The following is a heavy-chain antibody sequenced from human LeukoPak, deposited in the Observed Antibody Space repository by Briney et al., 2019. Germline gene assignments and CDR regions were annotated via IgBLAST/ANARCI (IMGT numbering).Heavy chain of an antibody. CDR3: ARSKAHLSTSWYGNWFDP. CDR1: GYSVSSGFY. Sequence: SETLSLTCTVSGYSVSSGFYWGWIRQPPGKGLEWIASIYHSGDTYYNPSLRSRVTISLDTSKNQLSLKLSSVTAADTAAYYCARSKAHLSTSWYGNWFDPWGQGTLVTVSS. CDR2: IYHSGDT. V-gene: IGHV4-38-2*02. D-gene: IGHD2-2*01. J-gene: IGHJ5*02.